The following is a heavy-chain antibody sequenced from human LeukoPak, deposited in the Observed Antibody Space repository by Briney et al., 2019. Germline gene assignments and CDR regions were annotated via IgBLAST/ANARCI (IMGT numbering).Heavy chain of an antibody. Sequence: GGSLRLSCAASGFTFSNYWMHWVRQAPGKGLVWVSRINSDGSITSYADSVKGRFTISRDNAKNTLCLQMNSLRAEDTAVYYCARDEYYYDSSGYFDAFDIWGQGTMVTVPS. J-gene: IGHJ3*02. CDR3: ARDEYYYDSSGYFDAFDI. V-gene: IGHV3-74*01. D-gene: IGHD3-22*01. CDR2: INSDGSIT. CDR1: GFTFSNYW.